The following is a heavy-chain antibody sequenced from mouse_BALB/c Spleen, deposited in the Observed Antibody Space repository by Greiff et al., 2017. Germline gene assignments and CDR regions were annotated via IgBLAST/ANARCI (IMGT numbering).Heavy chain of an antibody. CDR1: GYTFTSYW. CDR2: INPSTGYT. V-gene: IGHV1-7*01. Sequence: VQLQQSGAELAKPGASVKMSCKASGYTFTSYWMHWVKQRPGQGLEWIGYINPSTGYTEYNQKFKDKATLTADKSSSTAYMQLSSLTSEDSAVYYCASLTGTEFAYWGQGTLVTVSA. J-gene: IGHJ3*01. CDR3: ASLTGTEFAY. D-gene: IGHD4-1*01.